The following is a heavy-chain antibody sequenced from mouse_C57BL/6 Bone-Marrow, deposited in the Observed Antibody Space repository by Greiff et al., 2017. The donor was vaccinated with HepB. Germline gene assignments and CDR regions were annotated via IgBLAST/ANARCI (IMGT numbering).Heavy chain of an antibody. V-gene: IGHV1-19*01. D-gene: IGHD1-1*01. CDR1: GYTFTDYY. CDR3: ARGYYGSRRYFDY. J-gene: IGHJ2*01. Sequence: VQLKESGPVLVKPGASVKMSCKASGYTFTDYYMHWVKQSHGKSLEWIGVINPYNGGTSYNQKFKDKATLTVDKSSSPAYMELNSLTSEDAAVEYCARGYYGSRRYFDYWGQGTTLTVSS. CDR2: INPYNGGT.